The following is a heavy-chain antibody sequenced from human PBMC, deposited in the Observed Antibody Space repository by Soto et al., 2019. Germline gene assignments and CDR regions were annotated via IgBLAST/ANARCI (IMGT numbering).Heavy chain of an antibody. Sequence: SETLSLTCTVSGGSISSSSYFWGWFRQPPGKGLVWIGSMYYSGTTYYNPSLKSRVTISVDTSKNQFSLKLSSVTAADTAVYYSARHGDRTGRSLNSFDSCGQGCLLTFSS. D-gene: IGHD7-27*01. CDR2: MYYSGTT. CDR3: ARHGDRTGRSLNSFDS. CDR1: GGSISSSSYF. V-gene: IGHV4-39*01. J-gene: IGHJ5*01.